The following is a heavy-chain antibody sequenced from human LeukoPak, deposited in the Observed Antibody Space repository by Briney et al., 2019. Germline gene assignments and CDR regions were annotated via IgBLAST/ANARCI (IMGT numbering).Heavy chain of an antibody. J-gene: IGHJ6*02. V-gene: IGHV3-11*01. CDR1: GFTFSDYY. Sequence: PGGSLRLSCAASGFTFSDYYMSWIRQAPGKGLEWVSYIGSSGSTIYYADSVKGRFTISRDNAKNSLYLQMNSLRAEDTAVYYCARLPLPKYCSSTSCYRGGNYYYGMDVWGQGTTVTVSS. CDR3: ARLPLPKYCSSTSCYRGGNYYYGMDV. D-gene: IGHD2-2*01. CDR2: IGSSGSTI.